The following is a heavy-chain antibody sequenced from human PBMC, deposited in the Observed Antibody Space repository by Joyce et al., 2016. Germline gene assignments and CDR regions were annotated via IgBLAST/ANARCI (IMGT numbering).Heavy chain of an antibody. Sequence: QLVESGGGAVKAGGSLRLSCEASGSTFSSSSMSWFRQAPGEGLEWVAAISSTSYYIFHAETVRGRCTVSRDNAKKTLYLQMNSLRAEDSAVFYCARGGISYYYAMDVWGQGTTVTVSS. CDR1: GSTFSSSS. CDR3: ARGGISYYYAMDV. CDR2: ISSTSYYI. V-gene: IGHV3-21*01. J-gene: IGHJ6*02. D-gene: IGHD3-16*01.